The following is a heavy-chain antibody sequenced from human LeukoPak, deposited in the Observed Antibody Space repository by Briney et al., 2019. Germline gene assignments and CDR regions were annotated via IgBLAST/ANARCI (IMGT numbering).Heavy chain of an antibody. Sequence: GGSLRLSCAASGFTFSSYWMSWVRQAPGKGLEWVANIKQEGSEKYYVDSVKGRFTISRDNAKNSLYLQMNSLRAEDTAVYYCARSGIQLWPTSSDYWGQGTLVTVSS. J-gene: IGHJ4*02. CDR1: GFTFSSYW. D-gene: IGHD5-18*01. CDR2: IKQEGSEK. CDR3: ARSGIQLWPTSSDY. V-gene: IGHV3-7*04.